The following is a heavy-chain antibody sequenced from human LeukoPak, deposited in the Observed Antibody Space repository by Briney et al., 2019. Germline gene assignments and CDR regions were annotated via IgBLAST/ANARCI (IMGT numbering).Heavy chain of an antibody. V-gene: IGHV4-34*01. Sequence: HPSETLSLTCAVYGGSFSGYYWNWVRQPPGKGLEWIGEINHSGSTNYNPSLKSRVTISVDTSKNQFSLKLSSVTAADTAVYYCAGDFWSGYYFRDWGQGTLVTVSS. CDR2: INHSGST. D-gene: IGHD3-3*01. J-gene: IGHJ4*02. CDR3: AGDFWSGYYFRD. CDR1: GGSFSGYY.